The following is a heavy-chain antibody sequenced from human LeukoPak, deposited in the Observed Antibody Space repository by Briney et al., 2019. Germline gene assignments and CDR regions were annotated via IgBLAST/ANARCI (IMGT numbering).Heavy chain of an antibody. Sequence: GASVKVSCKASGYTFTSYGISWVRQAPGQGLEWMGWISAYNGNTNYAQKLQGRVTMTTDTSTSTAYMELSSLRSEDTAVYYCARVFLLPGGDYANWFDPRGQGTLVTVSS. CDR3: ARVFLLPGGDYANWFDP. CDR1: GYTFTSYG. J-gene: IGHJ5*02. V-gene: IGHV1-18*01. CDR2: ISAYNGNT. D-gene: IGHD4-17*01.